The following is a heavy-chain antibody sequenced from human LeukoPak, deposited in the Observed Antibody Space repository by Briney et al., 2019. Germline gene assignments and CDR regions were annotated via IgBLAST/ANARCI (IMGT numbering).Heavy chain of an antibody. Sequence: GGSLRLSCAASGFTFSSYGMHWVRQAPGKGLEWVAVIWYDGSNKYYADSVKGRFTISRDNSKNTLYLQMNSLRAEDTAVYYCAKDYYDSSGYDAFDIWGQRTMVTVSS. V-gene: IGHV3-33*06. CDR2: IWYDGSNK. D-gene: IGHD3-22*01. CDR1: GFTFSSYG. CDR3: AKDYYDSSGYDAFDI. J-gene: IGHJ3*02.